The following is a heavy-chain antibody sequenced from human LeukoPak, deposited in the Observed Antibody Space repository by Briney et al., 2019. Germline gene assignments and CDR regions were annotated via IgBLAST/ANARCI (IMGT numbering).Heavy chain of an antibody. V-gene: IGHV4-39*07. D-gene: IGHD2-2*01. CDR1: GGSISSSSYY. J-gene: IGHJ6*02. CDR2: IYYGRST. CDR3: ARDAGHQLSRRNYYAMDV. Sequence: SETLSLTCTVSGGSISSSSYYWGWIRQPPGKGLEWIGSIYYGRSTYYNSSLKSRVTISVDISKNQFSLKVSPVTAADTAVYYCARDAGHQLSRRNYYAMDVWGQGTTVTVSS.